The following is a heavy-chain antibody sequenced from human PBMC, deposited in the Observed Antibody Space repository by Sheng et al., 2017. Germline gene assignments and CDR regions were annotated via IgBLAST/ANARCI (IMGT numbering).Heavy chain of an antibody. D-gene: IGHD2-21*01. CDR1: GFIFSDHY. CDR3: ARVLRGGGGHYFDY. CDR2: TRNKANSYTT. Sequence: EVQVAESGGGLVHPGGSLRLSCAASGFIFSDHYIDWVRQAPGKGLEWVGRTRNKANSYTTEYAASVKGRFTISRDDSRNSVSLQMNSLKTEDTAVYYCARVLRGGGGHYFDYWGQGTLVTVSS. V-gene: IGHV3-72*01. J-gene: IGHJ4*02.